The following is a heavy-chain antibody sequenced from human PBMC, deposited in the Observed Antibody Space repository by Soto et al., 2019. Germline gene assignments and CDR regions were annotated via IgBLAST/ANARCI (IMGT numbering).Heavy chain of an antibody. CDR1: GGSISSYY. J-gene: IGHJ6*02. Sequence: SETLSLTCTVSGGSISSYYWSWILQPPGKGLEWIGYIYYSGSTNYNPSLKSRVTISVDTSKNQFSLKLSSVTAADTAVYYCAREGVSSSWYNYYGMDVWGQGTTVTVSS. CDR2: IYYSGST. D-gene: IGHD6-13*01. CDR3: AREGVSSSWYNYYGMDV. V-gene: IGHV4-59*01.